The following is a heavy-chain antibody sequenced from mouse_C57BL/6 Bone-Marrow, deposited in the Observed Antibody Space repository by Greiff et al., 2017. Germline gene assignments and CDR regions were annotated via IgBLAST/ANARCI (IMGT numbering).Heavy chain of an antibody. CDR2: ISSGSSTI. CDR3: ARDYYGSSSWFAY. J-gene: IGHJ3*01. D-gene: IGHD1-1*01. CDR1: GFTFSDYG. V-gene: IGHV5-17*01. Sequence: EVQVVESGGGLVKPGGSLKLSCAASGFTFSDYGMHWVRQAPEKGLEWVAYISSGSSTIYYADTVQGRFTISRDNAKNTLFLQMTSLRSEDTAMYYCARDYYGSSSWFAYWGQGTLVTVSA.